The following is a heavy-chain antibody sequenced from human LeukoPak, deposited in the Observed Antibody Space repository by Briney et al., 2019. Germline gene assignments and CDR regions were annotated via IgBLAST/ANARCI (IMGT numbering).Heavy chain of an antibody. CDR1: GFTFSSYA. V-gene: IGHV3-23*01. J-gene: IGHJ6*02. D-gene: IGHD6-13*01. CDR2: IGGSGGST. Sequence: GGSLRLSCVASGFTFSSYAMSWVRQAPGKGLEWVSAIGGSGGSTYYADSVEGRFTVSRDDFKNTLYLQMNSLRVEDTAVYYCAKDEAPAAGSWNYYYGMDVWGQGTTVTVSS. CDR3: AKDEAPAAGSWNYYYGMDV.